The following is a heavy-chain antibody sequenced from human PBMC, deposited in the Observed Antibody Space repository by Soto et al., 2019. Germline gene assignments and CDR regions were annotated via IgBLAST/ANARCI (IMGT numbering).Heavy chain of an antibody. J-gene: IGHJ5*02. V-gene: IGHV4-4*02. CDR3: ARGMITSSSWYGAVDWFDP. CDR2: IYHSGST. D-gene: IGHD6-13*01. Sequence: SETLSLTCAVSSGSTSSSNWWSWVRQPPGKGLEWIGEIYHSGSTNYNPSLKSRVTISVDKSKNQFSLKLSSVTAADTAVYYCARGMITSSSWYGAVDWFDPWGQGTLVTV. CDR1: SGSTSSSNW.